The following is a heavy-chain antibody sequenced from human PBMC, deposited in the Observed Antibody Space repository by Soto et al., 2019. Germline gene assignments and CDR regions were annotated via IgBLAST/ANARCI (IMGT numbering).Heavy chain of an antibody. J-gene: IGHJ4*02. CDR3: AAGSDYGGAFLY. CDR1: GYSFTTSW. V-gene: IGHV5-51*01. CDR2: IFPGDSDT. D-gene: IGHD6-25*01. Sequence: GESLKISCNATGYSFTTSWIGWVRQKPGKGLEWMGVIFPGDSDTRYSPSFEGHVSISADKSITSAFLEWSSLKPSDTAIYYCAAGSDYGGAFLYWGQGSLVTVSS.